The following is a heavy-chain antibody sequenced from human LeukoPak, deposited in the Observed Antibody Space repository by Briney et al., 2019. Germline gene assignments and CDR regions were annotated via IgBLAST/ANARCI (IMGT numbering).Heavy chain of an antibody. CDR2: IYTSGST. Sequence: SETLSPTCTVSGGSISSYYWSWIRQPAGKGLEWIGRIYTSGSTNYNPSLKSRVTMSVDTSKNQFSLKLSSVTAADTAVYYCAREALELRPHYWYFDLWGRGTQVTVSS. CDR3: AREALELRPHYWYFDL. V-gene: IGHV4-4*07. J-gene: IGHJ2*01. D-gene: IGHD1-7*01. CDR1: GGSISSYY.